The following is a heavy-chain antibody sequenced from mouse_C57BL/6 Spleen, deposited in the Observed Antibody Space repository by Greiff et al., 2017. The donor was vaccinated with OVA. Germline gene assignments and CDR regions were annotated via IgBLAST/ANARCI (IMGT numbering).Heavy chain of an antibody. CDR1: GYTFTSYW. CDR3: ARRSSITTVVAPYAMDY. Sequence: VQLQQPGAELVRPGTSVKLSCKASGYTFTSYWMHWVKQRPGQGLEWIGVIDPSDSYTNYNQKFKGKATLTVDTSSSTAYMQLSSLTSEDSAVYYCARRSSITTVVAPYAMDYWGQGTSVTVSS. D-gene: IGHD1-1*01. V-gene: IGHV1-59*01. CDR2: IDPSDSYT. J-gene: IGHJ4*01.